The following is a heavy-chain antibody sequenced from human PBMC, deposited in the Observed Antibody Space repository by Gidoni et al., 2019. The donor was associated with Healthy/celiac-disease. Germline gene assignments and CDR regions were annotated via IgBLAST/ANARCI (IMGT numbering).Heavy chain of an antibody. V-gene: IGHV4-59*01. CDR3: ARGGGYPNYYYYGMDV. Sequence: QVQLQVSGPGLVKPSETLSLTCTVSGGSISSYYWSWIRQPPGKGLEWIGYIYYSGSTNYNPSLKSRVTISVDTSKNQFSLKLSSVTAADTAVYYCARGGGYPNYYYYGMDVWGQGTTVTVSS. CDR1: GGSISSYY. D-gene: IGHD3-16*01. J-gene: IGHJ6*02. CDR2: IYYSGST.